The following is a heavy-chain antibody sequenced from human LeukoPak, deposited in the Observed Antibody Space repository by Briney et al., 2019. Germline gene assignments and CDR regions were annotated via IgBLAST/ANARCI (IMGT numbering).Heavy chain of an antibody. CDR3: ARAVVVPAAMEGTLDY. V-gene: IGHV3-66*02. CDR2: IYSGGST. Sequence: PGGSLRLSCAASGFTVSSNYMSWVRQAPGKGLEWVSVIYSGGSTYYADSVKGRFTISRDNSKNTLYLQMNSLRAEDTAVYYCARAVVVPAAMEGTLDYWGQGTLVTVSS. J-gene: IGHJ4*02. CDR1: GFTVSSNY. D-gene: IGHD2-2*01.